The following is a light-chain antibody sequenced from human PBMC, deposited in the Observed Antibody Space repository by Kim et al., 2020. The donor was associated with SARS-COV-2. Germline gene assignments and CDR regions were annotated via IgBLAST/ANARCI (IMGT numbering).Light chain of an antibody. CDR3: ETWDDSVNGWV. J-gene: IGLJ3*02. CDR1: SSNIGNNA. V-gene: IGLV1-36*01. Sequence: RQRFTIDCSGNSSNIGNNAVNWYQQFPGKAPKLRIYYNDRLSSGVSDRFAGAKSGTSDSLPISGLQSEDEADYYCETWDDSVNGWVFGGGTQLTVL. CDR2: YND.